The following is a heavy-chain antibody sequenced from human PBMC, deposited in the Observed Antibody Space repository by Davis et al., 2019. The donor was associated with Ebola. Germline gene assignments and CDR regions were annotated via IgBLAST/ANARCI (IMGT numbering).Heavy chain of an antibody. V-gene: IGHV4-34*01. CDR1: GGSFSGYY. J-gene: IGHJ5*02. CDR2: INHSGST. CDR3: ARGGAGAAGGWFDP. D-gene: IGHD6-13*01. Sequence: SETLSLTCAVSGGSFSGYYWSWIRQPPGKGLEWIGEINHSGSTNYNPSLKSRVTISVDTSKNQFSLKLSSVTAADTAVYYCARGGAGAAGGWFDPWGQGTLVTVSS.